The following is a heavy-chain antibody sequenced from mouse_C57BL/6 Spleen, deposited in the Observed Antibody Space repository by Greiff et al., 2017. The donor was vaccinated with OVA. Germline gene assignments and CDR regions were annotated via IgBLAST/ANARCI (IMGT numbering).Heavy chain of an antibody. CDR3: ARKTEYWYFDV. J-gene: IGHJ1*03. CDR2: ISSGSSTI. D-gene: IGHD4-1*01. CDR1: GFTFSDYG. Sequence: EVKLVESGGGLVKPGGSLKLSCAASGFTFSDYGMHWVRQAPEKGLEWVAYISSGSSTIYYADTVKGRFTISRDNAKNTLFLQMTSLRSEDTAMYYCARKTEYWYFDVWGTGTTVTVSS. V-gene: IGHV5-17*01.